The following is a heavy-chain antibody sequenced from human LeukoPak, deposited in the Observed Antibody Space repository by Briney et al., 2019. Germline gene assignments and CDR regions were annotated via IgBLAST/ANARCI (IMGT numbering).Heavy chain of an antibody. CDR1: GFSFDDYA. CDR2: ISWDGVST. CDR3: AKDQSRHGYDLRGADY. J-gene: IGHJ4*02. D-gene: IGHD5-12*01. V-gene: IGHV3-43D*03. Sequence: GGSLRLSCAASGFSFDDYAMHWVRQAPGKGLEWVSLISWDGVSTYYADSVKGRFTISRDNSKNSLCLQMNSLRAEDTAFYYCAKDQSRHGYDLRGADYWGQGTLVTVSS.